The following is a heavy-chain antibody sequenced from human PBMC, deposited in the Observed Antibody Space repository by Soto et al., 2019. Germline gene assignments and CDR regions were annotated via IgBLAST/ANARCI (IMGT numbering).Heavy chain of an antibody. CDR1: GFTFSSYG. Sequence: QVQLVESGGGVVQPGRSLRLSCAASGFTFSSYGMHWVRQAPGKGVEWVAVISYDGDNKYYADSVKGRFSISRDNSKNTLYLQMSSLRPEDTAVYYCAKDPSTITESYFDSWGQGTQVTVSS. J-gene: IGHJ4*02. CDR2: ISYDGDNK. CDR3: AKDPSTITESYFDS. D-gene: IGHD4-4*01. V-gene: IGHV3-30*18.